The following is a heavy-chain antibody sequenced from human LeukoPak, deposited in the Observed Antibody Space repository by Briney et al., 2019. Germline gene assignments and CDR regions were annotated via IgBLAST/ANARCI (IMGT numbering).Heavy chain of an antibody. D-gene: IGHD2-2*01. Sequence: ASVKVSCKASGYTFTGYYMHWVRQAPGQGLEWMGWINPNSGGTNYAQKFQGRVTMTRDTSISTAYMELSRVRSEDTAVYFRARVVPAANKNYYGMDVWGQGTTVTVSS. CDR1: GYTFTGYY. CDR3: ARVVPAANKNYYGMDV. CDR2: INPNSGGT. J-gene: IGHJ6*02. V-gene: IGHV1-2*02.